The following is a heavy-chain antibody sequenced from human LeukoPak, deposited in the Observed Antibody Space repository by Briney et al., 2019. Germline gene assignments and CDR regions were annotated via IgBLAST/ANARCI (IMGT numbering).Heavy chain of an antibody. D-gene: IGHD5-12*01. V-gene: IGHV4-61*02. J-gene: IGHJ4*02. Sequence: PSQTLSLTCTVSGGSISSGNYYWSWIRQPAGKGLEWIGRIWTDGGTSYKPSLKSRVTITLDTSKNKFSLNLTSVNVADTAVYYCARAGGYSGYASNWGQGTLVTVSS. CDR1: GGSISSGNYY. CDR3: ARAGGYSGYASN. CDR2: IWTDGGT.